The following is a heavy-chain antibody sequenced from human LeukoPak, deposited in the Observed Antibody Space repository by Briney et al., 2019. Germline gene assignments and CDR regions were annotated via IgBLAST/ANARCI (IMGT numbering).Heavy chain of an antibody. V-gene: IGHV5-51*01. D-gene: IGHD2-15*01. CDR2: IYPGDSDT. CDR1: GYSFTNYW. Sequence: GESLKISCKGSGYSFTNYWIGWVRQMPGKGLEWMGIIYPGDSDTRYSPSFQGQVTISADKSIRTAYLQWGSLKASDTAMYHCARSQGYCSGGSCLQGDWFDPWGQGTLVTVSS. J-gene: IGHJ5*02. CDR3: ARSQGYCSGGSCLQGDWFDP.